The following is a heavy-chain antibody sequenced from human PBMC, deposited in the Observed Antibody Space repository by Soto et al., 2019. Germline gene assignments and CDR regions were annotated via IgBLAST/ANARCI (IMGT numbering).Heavy chain of an antibody. J-gene: IGHJ3*02. CDR2: ISGSGGST. CDR1: GFTFSSYA. CDR3: AKPSGGYCSSTSCYTNAFDI. D-gene: IGHD2-2*02. V-gene: IGHV3-23*01. Sequence: GGSLRLSCAASGFTFSSYAMSWVRQAPGKGLEWVSAISGSGGSTYYADSVKGRFTISRDNSKNTLYLQMNSLRAEDTAVYYCAKPSGGYCSSTSCYTNAFDIWGQGTMVTVSS.